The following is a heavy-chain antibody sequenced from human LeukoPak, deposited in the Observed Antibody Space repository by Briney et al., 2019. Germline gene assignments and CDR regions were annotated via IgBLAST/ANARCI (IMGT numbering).Heavy chain of an antibody. J-gene: IGHJ4*02. D-gene: IGHD3-22*01. V-gene: IGHV1-69*04. CDR3: ATYYDSSGYYVNYFDY. CDR1: GGTFSSYA. CDR2: IIPILGIA. Sequence: SVKVSCKASGGTFSSYAISWVRQAPGQGLEWMGRIIPILGIANYAQKFQGRVTITADKSTSTGYMELRRLRSEDTAVYYCATYYDSSGYYVNYFDYWGQGTLVTVSS.